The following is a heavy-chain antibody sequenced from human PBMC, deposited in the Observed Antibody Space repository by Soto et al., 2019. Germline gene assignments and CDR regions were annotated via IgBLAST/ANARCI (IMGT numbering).Heavy chain of an antibody. V-gene: IGHV4-31*03. CDR3: AGPAAGTLHFQR. CDR2: IYYSGST. CDR1: GGSISSGGYY. D-gene: IGHD6-13*01. Sequence: SETLSLTCTVSGGSISSGGYYWSWIRQHPGKGLEWIGYIYYSGSTYYNPSLKSRVTISVDTSKNQFSLRLSSVTAADTAVYYCAGPAAGTLHFQRWGQGTLVTV. J-gene: IGHJ1*01.